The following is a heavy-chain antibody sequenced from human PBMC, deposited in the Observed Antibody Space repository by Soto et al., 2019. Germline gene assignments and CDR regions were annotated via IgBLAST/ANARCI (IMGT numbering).Heavy chain of an antibody. CDR2: FDPEDGET. Sequence: ASLKVSCKVSGYTLTELSMHWVRQAPGKGLEWMGGFDPEDGETIYAQKFQGRVTMTEDTSTDTAYMELSSLRSEDTAVYYCATRYLYYYDSSGYSPWGQGTLVTVSS. J-gene: IGHJ5*02. D-gene: IGHD3-22*01. V-gene: IGHV1-24*01. CDR3: ATRYLYYYDSSGYSP. CDR1: GYTLTELS.